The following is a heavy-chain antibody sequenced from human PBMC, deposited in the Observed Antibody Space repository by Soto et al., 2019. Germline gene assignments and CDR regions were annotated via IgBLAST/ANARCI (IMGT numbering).Heavy chain of an antibody. J-gene: IGHJ6*02. V-gene: IGHV3-30-3*01. Sequence: GGSLRLSCAASGFTFSSYAMRWVRQAPGKGLEWVAVISYDGSNKYYADSVKGRFTISRDNSKNTLYLQMNSLRAEDTAVYYCAREYEYYYYGMDVWGQGTTVTVSS. CDR1: GFTFSSYA. CDR3: AREYEYYYYGMDV. D-gene: IGHD3-3*01. CDR2: ISYDGSNK.